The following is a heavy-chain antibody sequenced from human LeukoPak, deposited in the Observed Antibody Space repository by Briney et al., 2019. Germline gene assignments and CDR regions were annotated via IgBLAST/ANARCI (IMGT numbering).Heavy chain of an antibody. J-gene: IGHJ3*02. CDR3: ARGKDYGDYLDAFDI. V-gene: IGHV4-31*03. Sequence: SQTLSLTCTVSGGSISSGGYYWSWIRQHPGKGLEWIGYIYYSGSTYYNPSLKSRVTISVDTSKNQFSLKLSSVTAADTAVYYCARGKDYGDYLDAFDIWGQGTMVTVSS. CDR2: IYYSGST. CDR1: GGSISSGGYY. D-gene: IGHD4-17*01.